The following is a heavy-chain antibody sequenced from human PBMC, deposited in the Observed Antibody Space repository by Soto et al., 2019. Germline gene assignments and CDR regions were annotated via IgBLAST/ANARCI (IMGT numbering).Heavy chain of an antibody. CDR3: AREGAAAAERAYYFGIDI. V-gene: IGHV3-11*06. J-gene: IGHJ6*02. Sequence: PGGSLRLSCAASGFIFSDHYMSWVRQAPGKGLEWISYITSDSRYTNYAGSVKGRFTVSRNNARNSLYLQMNSLRVEDTGVYYCAREGAAAAERAYYFGIDIWGQGTTVTVSS. CDR1: GFIFSDHY. D-gene: IGHD6-13*01. CDR2: ITSDSRYT.